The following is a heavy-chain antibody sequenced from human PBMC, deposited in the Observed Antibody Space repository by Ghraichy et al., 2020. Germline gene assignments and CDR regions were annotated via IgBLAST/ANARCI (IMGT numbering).Heavy chain of an antibody. Sequence: SQTLSLTCAVYVGSFSGYYWSWIRQPPGKGLEWIGEIHPTGTTNNSPSLKSRLTLLVDTSKNQFSLVLKSVTAADTAVYYCARRRQTWSAAAGDAFDICSQGPTVAVSS. CDR2: IHPTGTT. CDR1: VGSFSGYY. D-gene: IGHD5-18*01. J-gene: IGHJ3*02. CDR3: ARRRQTWSAAAGDAFDI. V-gene: IGHV4-34*01.